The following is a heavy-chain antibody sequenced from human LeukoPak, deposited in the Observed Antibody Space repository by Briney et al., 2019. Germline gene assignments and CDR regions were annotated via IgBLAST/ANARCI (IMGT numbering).Heavy chain of an antibody. D-gene: IGHD3-10*01. CDR2: INHSGST. J-gene: IGHJ6*02. CDR1: GGSFSGYY. V-gene: IGHV4-34*01. CDR3: ARGGRWEESITMVRGVKPPNYYYYGMDV. Sequence: SETLSLTCAVYGGSFSGYYWSWIRQPPGKGLEWIGEINHSGSTNYNPSLKSRVTISVDTSKNQFSLKLSSVTAADTAVYYCARGGRWEESITMVRGVKPPNYYYYGMDVWGQWTTVTVSS.